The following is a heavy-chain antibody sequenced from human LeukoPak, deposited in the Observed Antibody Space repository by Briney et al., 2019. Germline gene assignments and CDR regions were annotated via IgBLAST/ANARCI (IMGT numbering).Heavy chain of an antibody. J-gene: IGHJ4*02. CDR1: GGSISNTNW. CDR2: VDLLGRT. CDR3: AREGGPYRPLDY. V-gene: IGHV4-4*02. Sequence: SGTLSLTCGVSGGSISNTNWWTWGRQPPGKGVEWIGEVDLLGRTNYNPSLKSRVAISVDKSENHISLWLTSVTAADTAVYYCAREGGPYRPLDYSGQGTLVTVSS.